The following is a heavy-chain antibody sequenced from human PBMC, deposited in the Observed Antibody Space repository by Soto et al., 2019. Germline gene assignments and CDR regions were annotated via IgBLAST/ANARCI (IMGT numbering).Heavy chain of an antibody. D-gene: IGHD3-10*01. J-gene: IGHJ4*02. V-gene: IGHV3-21*01. CDR1: GFTFSSYS. Sequence: GGSLRLSCAASGFTFSSYSMNWVRQAPGKGLEWVSSISSSSSHIYYADSVKGRFTISRDNAKNSLNLQMNSLRAEDMAVYYCARADSITMVRAHYYFDYWGQGTLVTVSS. CDR3: ARADSITMVRAHYYFDY. CDR2: ISSSSSHI.